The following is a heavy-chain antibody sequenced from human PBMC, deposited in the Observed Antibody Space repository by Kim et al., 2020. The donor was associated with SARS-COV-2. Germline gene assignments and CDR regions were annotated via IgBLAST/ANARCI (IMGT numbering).Heavy chain of an antibody. D-gene: IGHD6-19*01. CDR3: VRYSGWYYFDY. Sequence: YSDYAVSVTNRITINPDTSKNQFSLQLTSVTPEDTAFYYCVRYSGWYYFDYWGQGTLVIVSS. J-gene: IGHJ4*02. CDR2: YS. V-gene: IGHV6-1*01.